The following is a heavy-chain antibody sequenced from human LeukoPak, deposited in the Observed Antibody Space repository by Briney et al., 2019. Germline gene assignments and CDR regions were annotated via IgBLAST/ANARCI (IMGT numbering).Heavy chain of an antibody. CDR1: GYTFTDFY. V-gene: IGHV1-2*02. Sequence: ASVKVSCKTSGYTFTDFYFYWLRQARGQGLEWVGWIFPRNGDTNYAQKFQDRVTLTRDTSISTAYMELSRLTSDDTAIYYCARDGDSPMVDFDYWGQGTLVTVYS. CDR2: IFPRNGDT. J-gene: IGHJ4*02. D-gene: IGHD5-18*01. CDR3: ARDGDSPMVDFDY.